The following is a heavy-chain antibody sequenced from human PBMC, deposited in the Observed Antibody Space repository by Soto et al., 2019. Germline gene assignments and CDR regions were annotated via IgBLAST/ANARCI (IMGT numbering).Heavy chain of an antibody. CDR1: GGACSSYT. V-gene: IGHV1-69*02. CDR3: ARVMPLYYYYMDV. J-gene: IGHJ6*03. D-gene: IGHD3-16*01. Sequence: AASVKVSCKASGGACSSYTISWVRQAPGQGLEWMGRIIPILGIANYAQKFQGRVTITADKSTSTAYMELSSLRSEDTAVYYCARVMPLYYYYMDVWGKGTTVTVSS. CDR2: IIPILGIA.